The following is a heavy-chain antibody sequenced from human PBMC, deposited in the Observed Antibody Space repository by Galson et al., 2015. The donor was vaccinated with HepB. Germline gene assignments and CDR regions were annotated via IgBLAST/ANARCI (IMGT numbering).Heavy chain of an antibody. J-gene: IGHJ5*01. Sequence: SLRLSCAASGFAFDSHAMSWVRQAPGRGLEWISGITGKGDSTFYADSVKGRVTVSKDNSNNMLYLQMHSLRAEDAGLYFCAKGYGLFDSWGQGIPVTGSS. V-gene: IGHV3-23*01. CDR3: AKGYGLFDS. D-gene: IGHD5-18*01. CDR2: ITGKGDST. CDR1: GFAFDSHA.